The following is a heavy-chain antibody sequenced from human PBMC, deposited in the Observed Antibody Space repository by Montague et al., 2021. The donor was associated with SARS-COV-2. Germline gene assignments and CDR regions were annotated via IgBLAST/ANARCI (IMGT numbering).Heavy chain of an antibody. J-gene: IGHJ6*03. D-gene: IGHD3-10*01. CDR3: ARALFSRRGVYITTYYYSYYMDA. CDR1: GGSLSGSY. V-gene: IGHV4-34*01. CDR2: VNHSGVT. Sequence: SETLSLTCAVYGGSLSGSYWSWIRQSPGKGLELIGEVNHSGVTNYNPSLKSRVAISVDTPKNQFSLKLNSVTAADTAVYYCARALFSRRGVYITTYYYSYYMDAWGTGTTVTVSS.